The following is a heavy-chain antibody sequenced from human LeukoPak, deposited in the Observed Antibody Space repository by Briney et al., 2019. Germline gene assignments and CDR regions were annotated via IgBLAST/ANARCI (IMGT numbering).Heavy chain of an antibody. V-gene: IGHV3-53*01. Sequence: GGSLRLSCAASGFTVSSNYMSWVRQAPGKGLEWVSVIYSGGSTYYVDSVKGRFTISRDNSENTLYLQMNSLRAEDTAIYYCASSMHPGCFDYWGQGTLVTVSS. CDR2: IYSGGST. CDR3: ASSMHPGCFDY. D-gene: IGHD6-19*01. J-gene: IGHJ4*02. CDR1: GFTVSSNY.